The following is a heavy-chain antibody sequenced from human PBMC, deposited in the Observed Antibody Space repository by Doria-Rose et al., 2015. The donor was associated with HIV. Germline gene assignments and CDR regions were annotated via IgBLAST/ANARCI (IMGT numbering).Heavy chain of an antibody. V-gene: IGHV4-34*01. J-gene: IGHJ4*02. CDR3: ASEVPDY. Sequence: SWIRQPPGKGLEWIGEINHSGSTNYNPSLKSRVTMSVDMSKNQFSLKLSSVTAADTAVYYCASEVPDYWGQGTLVTVSS. CDR2: INHSGST.